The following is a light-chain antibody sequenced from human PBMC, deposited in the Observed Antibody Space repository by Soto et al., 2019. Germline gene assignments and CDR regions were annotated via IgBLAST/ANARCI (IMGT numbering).Light chain of an antibody. CDR3: CSYAGSSTYV. CDR1: SSDVGSYNL. CDR2: EVS. V-gene: IGLV2-23*02. Sequence: QSALPQPASVSGSPGQSITISCTGTSSDVGSYNLVSWYQQHPGKATKLMIYEVSKRPSGVSNRFSGSKSGNTASLKFFGLQAEDEVDYYCCSYAGSSTYVFGTGTKVTVL. J-gene: IGLJ1*01.